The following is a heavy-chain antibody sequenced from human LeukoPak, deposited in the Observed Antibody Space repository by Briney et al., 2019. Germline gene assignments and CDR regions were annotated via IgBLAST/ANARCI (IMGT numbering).Heavy chain of an antibody. D-gene: IGHD3-9*01. V-gene: IGHV3-23*01. J-gene: IGHJ4*02. CDR2: ITGGGDTT. Sequence: GGTLRLSCAASGFTFSSYGMSWVRQAPGKGLEWVSAITGGGDTTYYADSVKGRFTISRDNSKNTLYLQMNNLRAEDTAIYYCAKAANYDILTGYYLDYWGQGTLVTVSS. CDR1: GFTFSSYG. CDR3: AKAANYDILTGYYLDY.